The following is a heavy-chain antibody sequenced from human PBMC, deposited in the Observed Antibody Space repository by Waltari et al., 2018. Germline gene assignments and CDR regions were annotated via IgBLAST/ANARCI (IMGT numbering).Heavy chain of an antibody. CDR3: ARAMRYYDILTGPSDALDI. Sequence: QVQLVQSGAEVKTPGASVKVSCKASGYTVTENYMHWVRPAPGQGLEWMGRVNPSSGVTNYAQKFQGRVTMTRDTSINTVDMELSRLRSDDTAEYYCARAMRYYDILTGPSDALDIWGQGTMVTVSS. J-gene: IGHJ3*02. D-gene: IGHD3-9*01. CDR1: GYTVTENY. V-gene: IGHV1-2*06. CDR2: VNPSSGVT.